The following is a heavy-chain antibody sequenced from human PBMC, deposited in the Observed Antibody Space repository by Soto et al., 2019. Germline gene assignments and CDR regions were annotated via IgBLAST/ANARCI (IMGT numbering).Heavy chain of an antibody. D-gene: IGHD6-19*01. V-gene: IGHV3-30-3*01. J-gene: IGHJ5*02. CDR2: ISHEGINK. CDR3: ARDMYSSDYFVKWFEP. CDR1: GFSFSSYA. Sequence: QVRLVESGGGVVQPGRSLRLSCTASGFSFSSYAMYWFRQPPGKGLEWVAVISHEGINKHYADSVKGRVTVSRDNSNHSLDLQMNSLRGEDTAMYYCARDMYSSDYFVKWFEPWGQGTLVTVSS.